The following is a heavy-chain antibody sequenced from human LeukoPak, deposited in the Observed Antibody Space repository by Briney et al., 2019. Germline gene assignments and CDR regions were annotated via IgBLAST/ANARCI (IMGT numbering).Heavy chain of an antibody. D-gene: IGHD2/OR15-2a*01. Sequence: GGSLRLSCAASGFTFSSYAMSWVRQAPGKGLEWVSAISGSGGSTYYADSVKGRFTISRDNSKNTLYLQMNSLRAEDTAVYYCATRDTSGYYFYYMDVWGKGTTVTISS. J-gene: IGHJ6*03. CDR1: GFTFSSYA. V-gene: IGHV3-23*01. CDR3: ATRDTSGYYFYYMDV. CDR2: ISGSGGST.